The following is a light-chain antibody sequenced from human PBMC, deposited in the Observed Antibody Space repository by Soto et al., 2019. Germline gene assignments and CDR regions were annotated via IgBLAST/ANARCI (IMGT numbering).Light chain of an antibody. CDR2: WAS. J-gene: IGKJ2*01. V-gene: IGKV4-1*01. CDR3: QQYYSTPYT. Sequence: DIVMTQSPDSLAVSLGERATINCKSSQSVLYTSNNKNYLAWYQQTPGQPPKLLIYWASTRDSGVPDRFSGSGSVTDFTLTISSLQAEDGAVYYCQQYYSTPYTFGQGTKLEI. CDR1: QSVLYTSNNKNY.